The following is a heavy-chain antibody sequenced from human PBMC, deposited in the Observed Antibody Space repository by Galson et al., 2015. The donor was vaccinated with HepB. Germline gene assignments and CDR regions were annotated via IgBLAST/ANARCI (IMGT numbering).Heavy chain of an antibody. D-gene: IGHD3-9*01. Sequence: LRLSCAASGFTFSSYAMHWVRQAPGKGLEWVAVISYDGSNKYYADSVKGRFTISRDNSKNTLYLQMNSLRAEDTAVYYCARDQIRYLDWLTPAVGYFDYWGQGTLVTVSS. V-gene: IGHV3-30*04. CDR3: ARDQIRYLDWLTPAVGYFDY. J-gene: IGHJ4*02. CDR2: ISYDGSNK. CDR1: GFTFSSYA.